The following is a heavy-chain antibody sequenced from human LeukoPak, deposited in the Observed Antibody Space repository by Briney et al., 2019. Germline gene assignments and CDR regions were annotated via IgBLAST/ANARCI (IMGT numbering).Heavy chain of an antibody. Sequence: GALRLSCAASGFTFSSYWMNWVRQAPGKGLVWVSRIASDGSSTTYADSVKGRFSISRDNAKNTLYLQMNSLRVEDTAVYYCARGRPHGNDYWGQGTLVTVSS. V-gene: IGHV3-74*01. CDR1: GFTFSSYW. CDR3: ARGRPHGNDY. J-gene: IGHJ4*02. CDR2: IASDGSST. D-gene: IGHD4-23*01.